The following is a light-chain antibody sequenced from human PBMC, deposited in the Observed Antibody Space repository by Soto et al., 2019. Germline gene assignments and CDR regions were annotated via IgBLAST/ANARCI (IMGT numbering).Light chain of an antibody. J-gene: IGLJ3*02. Sequence: QSALSQPRSVSGSPGQSVTISCTGTSTDVGASNYVSWYQQHSEKAPKLIIYDVTERPSGVPDRFSGSKSGNTASLTISGLQAEDEADYYCCSYGNMSIYWIFGGGTKLTVL. CDR1: STDVGASNY. CDR2: DVT. CDR3: CSYGNMSIYWI. V-gene: IGLV2-11*01.